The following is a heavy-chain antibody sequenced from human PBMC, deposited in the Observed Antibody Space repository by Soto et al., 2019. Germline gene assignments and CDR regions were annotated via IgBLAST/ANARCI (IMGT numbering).Heavy chain of an antibody. Sequence: QVQLVQSGAEVKKPGASVKVSCKASGYTFTSYGISWVRQAPGQGLEWMGWISAYNGNTNYAQKLQGRVTMTTDTSTSTAYMELRSLRSDDTAVYYCARDAWGRITLDLYSYGPPGPWGQGTLVTVSS. J-gene: IGHJ5*02. CDR2: ISAYNGNT. CDR1: GYTFTSYG. D-gene: IGHD5-18*01. CDR3: ARDAWGRITLDLYSYGPPGP. V-gene: IGHV1-18*01.